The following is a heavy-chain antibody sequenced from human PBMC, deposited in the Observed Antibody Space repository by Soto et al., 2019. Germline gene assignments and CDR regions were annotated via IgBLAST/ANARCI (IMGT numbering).Heavy chain of an antibody. Sequence: GASVKVSCKASGYTFTGYYMHWVRQAPGQGLEWMVWTNPNSGGTNYAQKCQGRVTMTRDTSISTAYMELSRLRSDDTAVYYCARGIARVSLAAFDIWVQGTMVAVSS. CDR3: ARGIARVSLAAFDI. V-gene: IGHV1-2*02. CDR1: GYTFTGYY. J-gene: IGHJ3*02. CDR2: TNPNSGGT.